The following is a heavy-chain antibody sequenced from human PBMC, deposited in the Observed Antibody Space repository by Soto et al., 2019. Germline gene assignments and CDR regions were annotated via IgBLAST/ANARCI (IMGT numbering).Heavy chain of an antibody. Sequence: EPLCHTCSVSGGSISSSSHYWDWIRQPPGKGLEWIGSIFYSGSTYYNPSLKSRVTISVDTSKNQFSLRLSSVTAADTAVYYCARHRRYGDYPYYYYSMDVWGKATTVTVSS. CDR3: ARHRRYGDYPYYYYSMDV. CDR1: GGSISSSSHY. J-gene: IGHJ6*03. CDR2: IFYSGST. V-gene: IGHV4-39*01. D-gene: IGHD4-17*01.